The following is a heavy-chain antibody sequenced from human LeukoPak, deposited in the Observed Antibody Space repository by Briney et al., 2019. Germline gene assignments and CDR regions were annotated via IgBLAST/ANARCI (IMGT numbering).Heavy chain of an antibody. CDR1: GGSISSGGYY. CDR3: ARHRTGSYAIFFDI. Sequence: SQTLSLTCTVSGGSISSGGYYWSWIRQHPGKGLEWIGYIYYSGSTYYNPSLKSRVTISVDTSKNQFSLKLSSVTAADTAVYYCARHRTGSYAIFFDIWGQGTMVTVSS. D-gene: IGHD1-26*01. CDR2: IYYSGST. J-gene: IGHJ3*02. V-gene: IGHV4-31*03.